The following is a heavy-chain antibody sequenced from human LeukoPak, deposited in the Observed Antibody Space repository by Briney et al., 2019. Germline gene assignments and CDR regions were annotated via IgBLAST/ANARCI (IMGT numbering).Heavy chain of an antibody. CDR2: IIPIFGTA. CDR3: PILTTGTTKPKHFDY. J-gene: IGHJ4*02. CDR1: GGTFSSYA. D-gene: IGHD1-1*01. V-gene: IGHV1-69*13. Sequence: ASVTVSCKASGGTFSSYAISWVRQAPGQGLEWMGGIIPIFGTANYAQKFQGRVTITADESTSTAYMELSSLRSEDTAVYYCPILTTGTTKPKHFDYWGQGTLVTVSS.